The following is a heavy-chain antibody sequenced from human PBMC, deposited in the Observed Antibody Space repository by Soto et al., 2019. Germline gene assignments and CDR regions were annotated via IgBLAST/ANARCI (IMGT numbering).Heavy chain of an antibody. CDR3: ARSYGSWLHYYYYYGKAV. CDR1: GFTFSSYW. Sequence: GGSLRLSCAASGFTFSSYWMHWVRQAPGKGLVWVSRINSDGSSTSYADSVKGRFTISRDNAKNTLYLQMNSLRAEDTAVYYCARSYGSWLHYYYYYGKAVWGQGSTVTVSS. J-gene: IGHJ6*02. V-gene: IGHV3-74*01. D-gene: IGHD3-10*01. CDR2: INSDGSST.